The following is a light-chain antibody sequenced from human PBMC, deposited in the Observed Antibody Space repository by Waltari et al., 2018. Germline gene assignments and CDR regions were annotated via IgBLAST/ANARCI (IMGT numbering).Light chain of an antibody. CDR2: GSS. V-gene: IGKV3-15*01. CDR1: QSVSSN. J-gene: IGKJ3*01. Sequence: EIVMTQSPATLSVSPGERATLSCRASQSVSSNLAWYQEKPGQAPRLLIYGSSTRATGIPARFSGSRSGTEFTLTISSLQSEDFAVYYCQQYNNWPWVTFGPGTKVDIK. CDR3: QQYNNWPWVT.